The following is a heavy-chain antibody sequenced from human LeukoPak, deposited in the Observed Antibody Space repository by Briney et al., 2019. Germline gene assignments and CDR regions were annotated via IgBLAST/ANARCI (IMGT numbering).Heavy chain of an antibody. CDR3: ARGDGYLIRD. CDR2: IYSGGST. Sequence: GGSLRLSCAASGFTVSSNYMSWVRQAPGKGLEWVSVIYSGGSTHSADSVKGRFTISRDNSKNTLYLQMNSLRVEDTAVYYCARGDGYLIRDWGQGTLVTVSS. D-gene: IGHD5-24*01. V-gene: IGHV3-66*01. CDR1: GFTVSSNY. J-gene: IGHJ4*02.